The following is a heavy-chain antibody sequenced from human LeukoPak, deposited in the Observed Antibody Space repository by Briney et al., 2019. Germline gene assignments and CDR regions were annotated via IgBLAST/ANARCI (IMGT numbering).Heavy chain of an antibody. D-gene: IGHD4-17*01. CDR1: GFTFISYS. CDR3: ARDRSVTTYYYYYGRDV. J-gene: IGHJ6*02. CDR2: ISSSSSYT. V-gene: IGHV3-21*05. Sequence: GGSLRLSCAASGFTFISYSVNWVRQAPGKGLEWVSYISSSSSYTNYADSVKGRFTISRDNAKNSLYLQMNSLRAEDTAVYYCARDRSVTTYYYYYGRDVWGQGTTVTVSS.